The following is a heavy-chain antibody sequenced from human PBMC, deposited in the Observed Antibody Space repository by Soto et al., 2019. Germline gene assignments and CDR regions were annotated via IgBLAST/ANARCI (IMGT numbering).Heavy chain of an antibody. CDR3: ARQGIAAAGIINWFDP. D-gene: IGHD6-13*01. V-gene: IGHV3-7*05. CDR1: GFTFSSYW. J-gene: IGHJ5*02. CDR2: IKQDGSEK. Sequence: VQLVESGGGLVQPGGSLRLSCAASGFTFSSYWMSWVRQAPGKGLEWVANIKQDGSEKYYVDSVKGRFTISRDNAKNSLYLQMNSLRAEDTAVYYCARQGIAAAGIINWFDPWGQGTLVTVSS.